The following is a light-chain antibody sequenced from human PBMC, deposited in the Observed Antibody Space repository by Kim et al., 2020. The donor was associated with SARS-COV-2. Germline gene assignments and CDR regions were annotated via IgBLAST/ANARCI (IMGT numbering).Light chain of an antibody. CDR3: QQYNDWLT. CDR1: QKIRDN. Sequence: SVSPGERATLSCRASQKIRDNFAWYQQKAGQAPRLLIYDASARATDIPARFSGSGSGTEFTLTISSLQSEDCALEYCQQYNDWLTFGQGTKVDIK. CDR2: DAS. V-gene: IGKV3-15*01. J-gene: IGKJ1*01.